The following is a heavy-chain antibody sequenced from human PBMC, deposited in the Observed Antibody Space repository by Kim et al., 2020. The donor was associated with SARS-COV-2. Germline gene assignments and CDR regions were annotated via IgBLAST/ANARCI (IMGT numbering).Heavy chain of an antibody. J-gene: IGHJ4*02. V-gene: IGHV3-23*01. D-gene: IGHD3-22*01. CDR3: ARGISLIVVVPTD. CDR2: ISASGGIT. CDR1: GFSFNSYA. Sequence: GGSLRLSCAASGFSFNSYAMSWVRQAPGKGLEWVSGISASGGITHYADSVKGRFTISRDSAKNTLYLQMNSLRAEDTAIYYCARGISLIVVVPTDWGQGSLVTVSS.